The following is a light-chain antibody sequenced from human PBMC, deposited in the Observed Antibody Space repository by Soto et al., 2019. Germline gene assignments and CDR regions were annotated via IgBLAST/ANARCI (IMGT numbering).Light chain of an antibody. CDR1: SSDVGGYMF. V-gene: IGLV2-8*01. Sequence: QSALTQPPSASGSPGQSVTISCTGTSSDVGGYMFVSWYQQHPGKAPKLMIYEVNKRASGVPDRFSGSKSGNTASLTVSGLQAEDEADYYCSAYAGNNNVIFGGGTKLTVL. CDR3: SAYAGNNNVI. J-gene: IGLJ2*01. CDR2: EVN.